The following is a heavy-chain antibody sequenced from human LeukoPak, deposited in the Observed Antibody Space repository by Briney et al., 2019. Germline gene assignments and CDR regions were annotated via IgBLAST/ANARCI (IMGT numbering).Heavy chain of an antibody. V-gene: IGHV1-3*01. CDR3: ARDQEGFDY. J-gene: IGHJ4*02. CDR2: INVGNGET. CDR1: GYAFSNYA. Sequence: ASVKVSCKASGYAFSNYAIHWVRQAPGQRLEWLAWINVGNGETKYSQKLQGRITVTRDTSASTAYMELSGLRSEDTAVYYCARDQEGFDYWGQGTLVTVSS.